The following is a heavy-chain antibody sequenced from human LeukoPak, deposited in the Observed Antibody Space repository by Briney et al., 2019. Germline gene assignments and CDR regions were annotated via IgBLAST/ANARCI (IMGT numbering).Heavy chain of an antibody. CDR2: INPHSGGT. D-gene: IGHD4-23*01. CDR3: VREGNEVLTKDFDS. CDR1: GSTFTGHY. Sequence: ASVKVSCKASGSTFTGHYIHWVRQAPGQGLEWMGYINPHSGGTNSPQKFQGRVTLTTDTSISAAYMELSSLISDDTAMYYCVREGNEVLTKDFDSWGQGTLVTVSS. V-gene: IGHV1-2*02. J-gene: IGHJ4*02.